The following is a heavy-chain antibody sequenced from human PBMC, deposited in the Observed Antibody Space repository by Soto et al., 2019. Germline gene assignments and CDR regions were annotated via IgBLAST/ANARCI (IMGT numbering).Heavy chain of an antibody. CDR2: IKSKTGGGTT. CDR1: GFTFSNAW. V-gene: IGHV3-15*01. Sequence: EVQLVESGGGLVKPGGSLRLSCAASGFTFSNAWMSWVRQAPGKGLEWVGRIKSKTGGGTTAYAAPVKGRFTISRDDSKNTLYLQMNSLKTEDTAMYYCTTDPPYCGGDCSHPFDYWGQGTLVTVSS. D-gene: IGHD2-21*02. CDR3: TTDPPYCGGDCSHPFDY. J-gene: IGHJ4*02.